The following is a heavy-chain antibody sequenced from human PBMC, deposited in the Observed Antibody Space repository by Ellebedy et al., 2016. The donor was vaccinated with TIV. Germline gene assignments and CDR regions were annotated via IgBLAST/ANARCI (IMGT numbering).Heavy chain of an antibody. Sequence: GGSLRLSXAASGFTFSSYAMHWVRQAPGKGLEYVSAISSNGGSTYYANSVKGRFTISRDNSKNTLYLQMGSLRAEDMAVYYCARAASIRYCSSTSCYFDYWGQGTLVTVSS. CDR3: ARAASIRYCSSTSCYFDY. D-gene: IGHD2-2*01. J-gene: IGHJ4*02. CDR2: ISSNGGST. V-gene: IGHV3-64*01. CDR1: GFTFSSYA.